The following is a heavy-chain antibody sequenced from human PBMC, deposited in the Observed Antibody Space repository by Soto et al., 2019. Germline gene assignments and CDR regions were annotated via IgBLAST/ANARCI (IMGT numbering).Heavy chain of an antibody. CDR2: IYHSGST. J-gene: IGHJ5*02. Sequence: QVQLQESGPGLVKPSGTLSLTCAVSGGSISSSNWWSWVRQPPGKGLAWIGEIYHSGSTNYNPSLKSRVTISVDKSKNQFSLKLSSVTAADTAVYYCARNIAARPEYNWFAPWGQGTLVTVSS. D-gene: IGHD6-6*01. V-gene: IGHV4-4*02. CDR1: GGSISSSNW. CDR3: ARNIAARPEYNWFAP.